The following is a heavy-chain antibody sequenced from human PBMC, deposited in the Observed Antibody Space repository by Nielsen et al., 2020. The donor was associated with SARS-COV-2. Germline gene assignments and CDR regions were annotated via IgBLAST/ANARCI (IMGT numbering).Heavy chain of an antibody. CDR2: IRHDGVNT. CDR1: GLTFSRFG. J-gene: IGHJ4*02. Sequence: GESLKISCAASGLTFSRFGMHWVRQPPAKGLESPAFIRHDGVNTYYAEPVQGRFTISRYNPRFTLYLQMDSLRTGDTAVYYCVKGGYSDGWSLLDYWGQGTLVTVSS. V-gene: IGHV3-30*02. D-gene: IGHD5-12*01. CDR3: VKGGYSDGWSLLDY.